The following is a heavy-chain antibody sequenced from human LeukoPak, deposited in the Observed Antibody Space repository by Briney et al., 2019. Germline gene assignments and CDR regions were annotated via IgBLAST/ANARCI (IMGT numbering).Heavy chain of an antibody. J-gene: IGHJ1*01. Sequence: GGSLRLSCAAYGFTFSDSNMSWIRQAPGKGLEWFSYISSSGSNIYYADSVKGRFTISRDNAKNSLYLQMNSLRAEDTSVYYCATYSSSNGREFQYWGQGTLVTVSS. CDR1: GFTFSDSN. CDR2: ISSSGSNI. CDR3: ATYSSSNGREFQY. D-gene: IGHD2-2*01. V-gene: IGHV3-11*04.